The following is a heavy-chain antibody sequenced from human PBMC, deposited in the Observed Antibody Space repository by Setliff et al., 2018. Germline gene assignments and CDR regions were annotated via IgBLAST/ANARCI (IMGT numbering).Heavy chain of an antibody. CDR1: GGTFSNSA. CDR3: ATTYDYVWGSFRYGGHY. CDR2: IIPIRGAA. J-gene: IGHJ4*02. Sequence: SVKVSCKAFGGTFSNSAINWVRQAPGQGLEWMGGIIPIRGAADYAQKFQGKVIITADGSTSTAYMELTSLRSEDTAVYYCATTYDYVWGSFRYGGHYWGQGTLVTVS. V-gene: IGHV1-69*13. D-gene: IGHD3-16*02.